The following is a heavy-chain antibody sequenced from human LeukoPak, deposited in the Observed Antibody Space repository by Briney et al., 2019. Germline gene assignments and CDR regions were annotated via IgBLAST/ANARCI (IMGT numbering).Heavy chain of an antibody. CDR1: GFTFSSYW. CDR2: INSDGSSI. J-gene: IGHJ3*02. Sequence: PGGSLRLSCAASGFTFSSYWMHWIRQAPGQGLVWVSRINSDGSSINYADSVKGRFTISRDNAKNTLHLQMNSLRAEDTAVYYCAREKSYAFDIWGQGTMVTVSS. CDR3: AREKSYAFDI. V-gene: IGHV3-74*01.